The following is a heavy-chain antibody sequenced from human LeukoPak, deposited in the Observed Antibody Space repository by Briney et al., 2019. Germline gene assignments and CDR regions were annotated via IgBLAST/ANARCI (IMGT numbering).Heavy chain of an antibody. D-gene: IGHD3-10*01. Sequence: PSETLSLTCAVYGGSFSGYYWSWIRQPPGKGLEWIGEINHSGSTNYNPSLKSRVTISVDTSKNQFSLKLSSVTAADTAVYCCARSYGSRYYWGQGTLVTVSS. V-gene: IGHV4-34*01. J-gene: IGHJ4*02. CDR2: INHSGST. CDR3: ARSYGSRYY. CDR1: GGSFSGYY.